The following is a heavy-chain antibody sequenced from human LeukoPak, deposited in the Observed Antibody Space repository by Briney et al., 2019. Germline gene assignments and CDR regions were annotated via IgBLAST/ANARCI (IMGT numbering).Heavy chain of an antibody. D-gene: IGHD3-10*01. J-gene: IGHJ3*02. CDR1: GGSISSYY. Sequence: SSETLSLTCTVSGGSISSYYWSWIRQPPGKGLEWIGYIYYSGSTNYNPSLKSRVTISVDTSKNQFSLKLSSVTAADTAVYYCARGRRFVAIWGQGTMVTVSS. V-gene: IGHV4-59*12. CDR2: IYYSGST. CDR3: ARGRRFVAI.